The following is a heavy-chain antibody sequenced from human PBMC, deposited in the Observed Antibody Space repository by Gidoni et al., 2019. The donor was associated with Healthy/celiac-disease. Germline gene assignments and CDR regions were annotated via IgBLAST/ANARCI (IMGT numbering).Heavy chain of an antibody. J-gene: IGHJ6*02. D-gene: IGHD3-10*01. V-gene: IGHV3-53*01. CDR2: IYSGGST. CDR1: GFTFSRNY. Sequence: EVQLVESGGGLIQPGGSLRLSCAASGFTFSRNYMSWPRQAPGKGLEWVSVIYSGGSTYYADSVKGRFTISRDNSKNTLYLQMNSLRAEDTAVYYCARVRYLPVPYGSGSYPASGMDVWGQGTTVTVSS. CDR3: ARVRYLPVPYGSGSYPASGMDV.